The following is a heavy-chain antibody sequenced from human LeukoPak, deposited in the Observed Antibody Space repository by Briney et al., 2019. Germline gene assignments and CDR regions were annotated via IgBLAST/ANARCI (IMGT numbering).Heavy chain of an antibody. CDR2: IKQDGSEK. V-gene: IGHV3-7*03. J-gene: IGHJ5*02. CDR3: ASLGSGSYRFDP. D-gene: IGHD3-10*01. CDR1: GSTFSSYW. Sequence: GGSLRLSCAASGSTFSSYWMSWVRQAPGKGLEWVANIKQDGSEKYYVDSVKGRFTISRDNAKNSLYLQMNSLRAEDTAVYYCASLGSGSYRFDPWGQGTLVTVSS.